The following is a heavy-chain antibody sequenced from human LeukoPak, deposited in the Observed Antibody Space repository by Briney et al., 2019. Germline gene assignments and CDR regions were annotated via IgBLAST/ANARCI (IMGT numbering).Heavy chain of an antibody. V-gene: IGHV3-48*03. CDR1: GFSFSSYE. CDR3: ARDHDFWSGGYGMDV. D-gene: IGHD3-3*01. CDR2: ISSSGSTI. J-gene: IGHJ6*02. Sequence: GGSLRLSCAASGFSFSSYEMNWVRQAPGKGLEWVSYISSSGSTIYYADSVKGRFTISRDNAKNSLYLQMNSLRAEGTAVYYCARDHDFWSGGYGMDVWGQGTTVTVSS.